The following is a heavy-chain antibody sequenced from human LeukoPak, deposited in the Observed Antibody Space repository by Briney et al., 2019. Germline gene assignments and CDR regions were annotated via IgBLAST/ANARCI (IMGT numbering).Heavy chain of an antibody. J-gene: IGHJ4*02. D-gene: IGHD6-13*01. V-gene: IGHV3-23*01. CDR2: ISDYGRTT. Sequence: GGSLRLSCAAPGFTFTDYAIYWVRQAPGRGLEWVSGISDYGRTTYYADSVKGRFTVSRDDSKNTLYLQMNSLKTEDTAVYYCTTDSIAAAFDYWGQGTLVTVSS. CDR1: GFTFTDYA. CDR3: TTDSIAAAFDY.